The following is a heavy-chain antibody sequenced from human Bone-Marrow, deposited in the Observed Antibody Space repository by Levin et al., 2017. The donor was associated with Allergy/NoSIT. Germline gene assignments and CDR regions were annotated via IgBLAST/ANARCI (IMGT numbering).Heavy chain of an antibody. CDR1: GFNSSSYS. J-gene: IGHJ3*02. V-gene: IGHV3-21*01. CDR3: ASDRHWTFDI. D-gene: IGHD3/OR15-3a*01. Sequence: PGGSLRLSCAVSGFNSSSYSMNWVRQAPGKGLEWVSAIRSSGNEIFYADSVKGRFTLSRDNAKNSLYLHMNSLRAEDTAIYYCASDRHWTFDIWGQGTMVTVSS. CDR2: IRSSGNEI.